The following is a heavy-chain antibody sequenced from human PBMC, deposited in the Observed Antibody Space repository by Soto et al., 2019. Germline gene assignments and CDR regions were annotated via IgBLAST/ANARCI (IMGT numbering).Heavy chain of an antibody. Sequence: SETLSLTCSVSDGSITDSRYFWCWIRHSPGKGLEWSGSFSYGGNTCFSPSLKSRVTISVDTSKNRFSLNLSSVTGTDTALYYCAPSYATLRDVVPRLGNWGQATLATVSS. CDR1: DGSITDSRYF. CDR3: APSYATLRDVVPRLGN. J-gene: IGHJ4*02. D-gene: IGHD2-15*01. CDR2: FSYGGNT. V-gene: IGHV4-39*01.